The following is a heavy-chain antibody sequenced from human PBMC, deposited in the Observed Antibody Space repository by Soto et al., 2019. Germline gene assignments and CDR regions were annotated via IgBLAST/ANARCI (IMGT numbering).Heavy chain of an antibody. CDR3: ASKMFGTTYFDY. J-gene: IGHJ4*02. D-gene: IGHD1-7*01. CDR1: GLTFSTYE. V-gene: IGHV3-48*03. CDR2: IRGGGSPI. Sequence: GGSLRLSCAASGLTFSTYEMNWVRQAPGKGLEWVSYIRGGGSPILYADSVKGRFTISRDNAKNSLYLQMNSLRAEDTAIYYCASKMFGTTYFDYWGQGALVTVSS.